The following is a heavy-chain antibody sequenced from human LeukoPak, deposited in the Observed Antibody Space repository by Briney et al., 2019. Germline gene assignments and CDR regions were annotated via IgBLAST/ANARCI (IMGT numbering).Heavy chain of an antibody. CDR1: GGSISSGGYF. CDR2: IYFSGST. J-gene: IGHJ3*02. Sequence: PSQTLSLTCTVSGGSISSGGYFWSWIRQPPGKGLEWIGYIYFSGSTNYTPSLKSRVTISMDMSKNQFSLKLRSVTAADTAVYYCARVKDYYHSSGYYHDTFDIWGQGTMVTVSS. CDR3: ARVKDYYHSSGYYHDTFDI. D-gene: IGHD3-22*01. V-gene: IGHV4-61*08.